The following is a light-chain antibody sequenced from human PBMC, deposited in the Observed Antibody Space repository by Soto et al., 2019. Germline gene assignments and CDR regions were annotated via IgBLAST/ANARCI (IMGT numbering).Light chain of an antibody. J-gene: IGKJ4*01. CDR2: DAS. V-gene: IGKV1-5*01. CDR1: QSIDRW. CDR3: QQYDDYPLT. Sequence: DIQMTQSPSTLSASVGDRVTITCRASQSIDRWLAWYQQRPGKAPELLIYDASILESGVPSRFSGSGSGTEFTLTISSLQADDFATYFCQQYDDYPLTFGGGTKVDIK.